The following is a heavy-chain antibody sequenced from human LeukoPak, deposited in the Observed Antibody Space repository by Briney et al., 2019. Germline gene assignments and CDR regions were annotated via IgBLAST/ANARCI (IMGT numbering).Heavy chain of an antibody. CDR2: ISSIGSYT. CDR3: ASPAAGTNFDY. D-gene: IGHD6-13*01. CDR1: GLTFSDHY. J-gene: IGHJ4*02. V-gene: IGHV3-11*03. Sequence: GESLRLSCAASGLTFSDHYRSWIRQAPGKGLEWVSYISSIGSYTNYADSVKGRFTVYRDNAKNSLYLQMDSLRVEDTAVYYCASPAAGTNFDYWGQGTLVTVSS.